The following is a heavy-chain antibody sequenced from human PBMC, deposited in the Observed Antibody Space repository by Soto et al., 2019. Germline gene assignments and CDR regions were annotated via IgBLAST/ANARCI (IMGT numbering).Heavy chain of an antibody. D-gene: IGHD5-12*01. Sequence: SETLSLTCTVSGGSISSGGYYWSWIRQHPGKGLEWIGYIYYSGSTYYNPSLKSRVTISVDTSKNQFSLKLSSVTAADTAVYYCPRAHGYRAGNVWFDPWGQGTLVTVSS. CDR1: GGSISSGGYY. J-gene: IGHJ5*02. V-gene: IGHV4-31*03. CDR2: IYYSGST. CDR3: PRAHGYRAGNVWFDP.